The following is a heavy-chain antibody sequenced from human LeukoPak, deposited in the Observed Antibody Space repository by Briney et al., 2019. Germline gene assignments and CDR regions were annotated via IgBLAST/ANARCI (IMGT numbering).Heavy chain of an antibody. V-gene: IGHV3-30-3*01. CDR3: ARDPGYCSGGSCFTNYYGMDV. Sequence: PGRSLRLSCAASGFTFSSYAMHWVRQAPGKGLEWVAVISYDGSNKYYADSVKGRFTISRDNSKNTLYLQMNSLRAEDTAVYYCARDPGYCSGGSCFTNYYGMDVWGQGTTVTVSS. D-gene: IGHD2-15*01. CDR2: ISYDGSNK. CDR1: GFTFSSYA. J-gene: IGHJ6*02.